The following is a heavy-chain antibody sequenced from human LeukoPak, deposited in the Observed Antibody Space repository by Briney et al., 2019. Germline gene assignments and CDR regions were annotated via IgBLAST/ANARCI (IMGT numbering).Heavy chain of an antibody. CDR1: GYTFTGYY. J-gene: IGHJ6*02. CDR3: APSSGYSSSGDTYYGMDV. D-gene: IGHD6-13*01. CDR2: INPNSGGT. V-gene: IGHV1-2*02. Sequence: ASVKVSCKASGYTFTGYYMHWVRQAPGQGLEWMGWINPNSGGTNYAQKFQGRVTMTRDTSISTAYMELSRLRSDDTAVYYCAPSSGYSSSGDTYYGMDVWGQGTTVTVSS.